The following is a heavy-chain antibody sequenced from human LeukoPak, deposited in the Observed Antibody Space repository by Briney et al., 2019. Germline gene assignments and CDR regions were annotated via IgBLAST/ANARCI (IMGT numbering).Heavy chain of an antibody. Sequence: SETLSLTCAVSGGSISSGGYSWSWIRQPPGKGLEWIGYIYHSGSTYYNPSLKSRVTISVDRSKNQFSLRLSSVTAADTAVYYCARGDGYNYRAFDIWGQGTMVTVSS. CDR3: ARGDGYNYRAFDI. CDR2: IYHSGST. J-gene: IGHJ3*02. V-gene: IGHV4-30-2*01. CDR1: GGSISSGGYS. D-gene: IGHD5-24*01.